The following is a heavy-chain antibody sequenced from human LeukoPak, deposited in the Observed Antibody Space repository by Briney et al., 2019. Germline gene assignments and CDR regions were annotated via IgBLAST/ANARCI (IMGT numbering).Heavy chain of an antibody. D-gene: IGHD2-2*01. CDR3: ASASPVLADFDY. CDR2: INPSGGST. Sequence: ASVKVSCKASGYTFTSYYMHWVRQAPGQGLEWMGIINPSGGSTSYAQKFQGRVTMTRDTSTSTVYMELSSLRSEDTAVYYCASASPVLADFDYWGQGTLVTVSS. V-gene: IGHV1-46*01. CDR1: GYTFTSYY. J-gene: IGHJ4*02.